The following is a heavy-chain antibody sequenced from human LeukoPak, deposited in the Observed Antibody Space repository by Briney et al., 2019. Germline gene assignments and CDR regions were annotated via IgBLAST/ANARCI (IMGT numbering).Heavy chain of an antibody. D-gene: IGHD3-10*01. CDR1: GGSISSYY. V-gene: IGHV4-59*01. CDR2: IYYSGCT. Sequence: PSETLSLTCTVSGGSISSYYWSWIRQPPGKGLEWIGYIYYSGCTNYNPSLKSRVTISVDTSKNQFSLKLSSVTAADTAVYYCASEALGGMGFDYWGQGTLVTVSS. J-gene: IGHJ4*02. CDR3: ASEALGGMGFDY.